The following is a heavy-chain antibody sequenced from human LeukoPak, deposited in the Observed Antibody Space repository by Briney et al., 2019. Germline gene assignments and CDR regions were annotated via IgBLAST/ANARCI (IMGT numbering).Heavy chain of an antibody. CDR1: GGTFSSYA. Sequence: SVKVSCKASGGTFSSYAISWVRQAPGQGLEWMGGIIPIFGTANYAQKFQGRVTITTDKSTSTAYMELSSLRSEDTAVYYCARDYLYGAYNWFDPWGQGILVTVSS. CDR3: ARDYLYGAYNWFDP. CDR2: IIPIFGTA. D-gene: IGHD4-17*01. J-gene: IGHJ5*02. V-gene: IGHV1-69*05.